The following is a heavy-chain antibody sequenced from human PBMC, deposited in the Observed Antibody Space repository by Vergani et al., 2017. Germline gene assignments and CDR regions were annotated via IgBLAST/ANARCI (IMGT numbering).Heavy chain of an antibody. CDR3: ARSGYGDPFDY. CDR1: GGSVTSGSYY. CDR2: IYYSRST. D-gene: IGHD4-17*01. V-gene: IGHV4-61*01. J-gene: IGHJ4*02. Sequence: QVQLQESGPGLVKPSETLSLTCTVSGGSVTSGSYYWSWIRQPPGKGLEWIGYIYYSRSTNYNPSLKSRVTISVDTSKNQFSLKLSSVTAADTVVYYCARSGYGDPFDYWGQGTLVTVSS.